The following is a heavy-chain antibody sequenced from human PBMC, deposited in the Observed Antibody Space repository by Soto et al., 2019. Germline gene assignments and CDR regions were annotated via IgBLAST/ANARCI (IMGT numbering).Heavy chain of an antibody. CDR3: ARHGVWCFDF. CDR1: GFTFSSSW. V-gene: IGHV3-7*02. J-gene: IGHJ4*02. D-gene: IGHD2-8*02. Sequence: EMQLVESGGALVQPGGSLRLSCAASGFTFSSSWMAWVRQAPGKGLEWVANINPEGGAEYYVDSVKGRFTISRDNAKNSLYLQMNSLRLEDTALYYCARHGVWCFDFWGQGTLVSISS. CDR2: INPEGGAE.